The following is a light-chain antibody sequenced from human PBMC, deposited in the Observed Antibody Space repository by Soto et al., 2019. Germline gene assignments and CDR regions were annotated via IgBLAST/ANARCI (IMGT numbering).Light chain of an antibody. CDR1: QGVLYNSNNKNY. Sequence: DIVMTQSPDSLAVSLGERATINCKSSQGVLYNSNNKNYLAWYQQKPGQPPKLLIYWASTRESGVPDRFSGSGSGTDFTLTISSLQAEDVAVYYCQQYYSSPLTFGGGTKLHIK. J-gene: IGKJ4*01. CDR3: QQYYSSPLT. V-gene: IGKV4-1*01. CDR2: WAS.